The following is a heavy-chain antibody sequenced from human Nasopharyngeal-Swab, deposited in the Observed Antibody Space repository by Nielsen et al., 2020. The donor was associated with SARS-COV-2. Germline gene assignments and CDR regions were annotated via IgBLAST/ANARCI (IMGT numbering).Heavy chain of an antibody. V-gene: IGHV4-39*07. Sequence: WIRQPPGKGLEWIGSIYYSGSTYYNPSLKSRVTISVDTSKNQFSLKLSSVTAADTAVYYCARDTVKRRWLQLDSGYYYYYGMDVWAQGTTVTVSS. CDR2: IYYSGST. CDR3: ARDTVKRRWLQLDSGYYYYYGMDV. J-gene: IGHJ6*02. D-gene: IGHD5-24*01.